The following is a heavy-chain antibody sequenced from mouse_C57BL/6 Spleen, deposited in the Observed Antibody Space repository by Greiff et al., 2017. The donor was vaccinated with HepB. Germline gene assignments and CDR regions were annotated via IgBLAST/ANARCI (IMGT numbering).Heavy chain of an antibody. J-gene: IGHJ4*01. Sequence: QVQLQQPGAELVRPGSSVKLSCKASGYTFTSYWMDWVKQRPGQGLEWIGNIYPSDSETHYNQKFKDKATLTVDKSSSTAYMQLSSLTSEDSAVYYCARREFITTVVAPGDYWGQGTSVTVSS. CDR3: ARREFITTVVAPGDY. V-gene: IGHV1-61*01. CDR2: IYPSDSET. CDR1: GYTFTSYW. D-gene: IGHD1-1*01.